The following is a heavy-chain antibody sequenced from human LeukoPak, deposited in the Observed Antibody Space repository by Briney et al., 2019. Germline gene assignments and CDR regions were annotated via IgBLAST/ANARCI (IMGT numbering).Heavy chain of an antibody. CDR1: GFTFSTYW. CDR3: ARAPSEIGGYYPEYFRH. V-gene: IGHV3-74*01. J-gene: IGHJ1*01. D-gene: IGHD3-22*01. CDR2: IKSDGST. Sequence: GGSLRLSCAASGFTFSTYWVHWVRQAPGKGLVWVSRIKSDGSTNYADSVKGRFAISRDNAKNTVSLQMNSLRPEDTGVYYCARAPSEIGGYYPEYFRHWGQGTLVTVSS.